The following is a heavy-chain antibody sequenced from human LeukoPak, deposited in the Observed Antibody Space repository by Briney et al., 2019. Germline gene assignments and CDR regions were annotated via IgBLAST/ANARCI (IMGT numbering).Heavy chain of an antibody. V-gene: IGHV4-30-2*01. CDR2: IYHSGST. J-gene: IGHJ5*02. Sequence: PSQTLSLTCAVSGGSISSGGYSWSWIRQPPGKGLEWIGYIYHSGSTYYNPSLKSRVTISVDRSKNQFSLKLSSVTAADTAVYYCARAVLGYCSGGSCYSGWFDPWGQGTLVTVSP. CDR1: GGSISSGGYS. CDR3: ARAVLGYCSGGSCYSGWFDP. D-gene: IGHD2-15*01.